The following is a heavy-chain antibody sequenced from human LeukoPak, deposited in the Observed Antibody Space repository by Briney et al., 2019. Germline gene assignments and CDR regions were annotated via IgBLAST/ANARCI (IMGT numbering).Heavy chain of an antibody. J-gene: IGHJ4*02. CDR3: ARDLSFRYDSSGYPRDLGY. V-gene: IGHV1-46*01. D-gene: IGHD3-22*01. Sequence: ASVKVSCKASGYTFTSYYMHWVRQAPGQGLEWMGLINPTGGSTGYAQKFQGRVTMTRDMSTSTDYMELSSLRSEDTAIYYCARDLSFRYDSSGYPRDLGYWGQGTLVTVSS. CDR2: INPTGGST. CDR1: GYTFTSYY.